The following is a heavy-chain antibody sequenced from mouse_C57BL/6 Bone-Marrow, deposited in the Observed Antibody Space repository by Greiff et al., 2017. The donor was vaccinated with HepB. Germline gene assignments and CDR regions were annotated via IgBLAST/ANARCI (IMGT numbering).Heavy chain of an antibody. CDR1: GFTFSSYA. V-gene: IGHV5-4*01. CDR2: ISDGGSYT. CDR3: ASYGSSYDYAMDY. Sequence: VESGGGLVKPGGSLKLSCAASGFTFSSYAMSWVRQTPEKRLEWVATISDGGSYTYYPDNVKGRFTISRDNAKNNLYLQMSHLKSEDTAMYYCASYGSSYDYAMDYWGQGTSVTVSS. J-gene: IGHJ4*01. D-gene: IGHD1-1*01.